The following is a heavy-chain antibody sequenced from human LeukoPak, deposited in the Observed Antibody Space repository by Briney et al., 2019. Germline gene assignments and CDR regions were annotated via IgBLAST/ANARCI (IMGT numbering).Heavy chain of an antibody. CDR1: GFTFSSYS. V-gene: IGHV3-23*01. CDR2: ISVGGGDT. J-gene: IGHJ4*02. D-gene: IGHD3-16*01. Sequence: GGSLRLSCAASGFTFSSYSMNWVRQAPGKGLEWVSSISVGGGDTFASDSVKGRFTITRENSKNTLYLQMTGLRVEDTAVYFCAKLNLGEMAYFDSWGQGTLVTVSS. CDR3: AKLNLGEMAYFDS.